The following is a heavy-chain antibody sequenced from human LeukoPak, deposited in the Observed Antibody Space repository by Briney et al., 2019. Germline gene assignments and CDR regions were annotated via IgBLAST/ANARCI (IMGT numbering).Heavy chain of an antibody. V-gene: IGHV3-21*01. Sequence: PGGSLRLSCAASGFTFGSYSMNWVRQAPGKGLEWVSSISSSSSYIYYADSVKGRFTISRDNAKNSLYLQMNSLRAEDTAVYYCARDSSSWYRYYFDYWGQGTLVTVSS. D-gene: IGHD6-13*01. J-gene: IGHJ4*02. CDR2: ISSSSSYI. CDR3: ARDSSSWYRYYFDY. CDR1: GFTFGSYS.